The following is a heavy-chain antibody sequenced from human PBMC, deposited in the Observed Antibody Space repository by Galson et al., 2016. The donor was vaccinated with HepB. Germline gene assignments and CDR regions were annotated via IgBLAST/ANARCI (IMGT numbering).Heavy chain of an antibody. Sequence: CAISGDSVYNNGAAWVWIRQSPSRGLEWLGRTFYRSTWENHYAGSVKNRITISPDTSRNQFSLHLTSVTPEDTAVYYCASAVMLGRGMAVWGQGTTVTVSS. D-gene: IGHD3-10*01. V-gene: IGHV6-1*01. CDR1: GDSVYNNGAA. CDR3: ASAVMLGRGMAV. CDR2: TFYRSTWEN. J-gene: IGHJ6*02.